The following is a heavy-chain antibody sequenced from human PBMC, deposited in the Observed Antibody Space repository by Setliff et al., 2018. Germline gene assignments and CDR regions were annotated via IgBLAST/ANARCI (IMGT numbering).Heavy chain of an antibody. V-gene: IGHV4-34*01. CDR3: AGTPARGTTWLSPFDY. J-gene: IGHJ4*02. Sequence: SETLSLTCTVYGGSLSNYYWSWIRQPPGKGLEWIVEINHSGSTNYNPSLKGRATISIDTSKNQISLKITSVTAADTALYSCAGTPARGTTWLSPFDYWGQGIQVTVSS. CDR2: INHSGST. CDR1: GGSLSNYY. D-gene: IGHD3-9*01.